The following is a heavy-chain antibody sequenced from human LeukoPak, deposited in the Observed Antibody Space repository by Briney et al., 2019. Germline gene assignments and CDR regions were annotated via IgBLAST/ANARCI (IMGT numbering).Heavy chain of an antibody. V-gene: IGHV3-30*18. D-gene: IGHD4/OR15-4a*01. CDR1: GFTFSSYD. CDR3: AKGSLPRGSQKTFDY. CDR2: ISYDGSNK. Sequence: GRSLRLSCAASGFTFSSYDMHWVRQAPGKGLEWVAVISYDGSNKYYADSVKGRFTISRDNSKNTLYLQMNSLRAEDTAVYYCAKGSLPRGSQKTFDYWGQGTLVTVSS. J-gene: IGHJ4*02.